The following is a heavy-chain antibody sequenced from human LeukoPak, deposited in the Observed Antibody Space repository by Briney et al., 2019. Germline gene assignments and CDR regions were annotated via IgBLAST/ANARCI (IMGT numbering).Heavy chain of an antibody. J-gene: IGHJ4*02. CDR1: GFSFGYYW. CDR2: IKLDGTDR. V-gene: IGHV3-7*04. D-gene: IGHD6-19*01. Sequence: GGSLRLSCAASGFSFGYYWMSWVRLAPGKGLEWVASIKLDGTDRYYVDSVKGRFTISRDNAKNSLFLQMNSLRAEDTAVYYCARDRGVTVAGIAYYFDYWGQGTLVTVSP. CDR3: ARDRGVTVAGIAYYFDY.